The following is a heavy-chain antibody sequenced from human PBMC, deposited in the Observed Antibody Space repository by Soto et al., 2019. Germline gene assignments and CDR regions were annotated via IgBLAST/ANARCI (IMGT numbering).Heavy chain of an antibody. CDR2: IIPIFGTA. V-gene: IGHV1-69*01. CDR1: GGTFSSYA. D-gene: IGHD3-22*01. J-gene: IGHJ6*02. CDR3: ARDKVGYYDSSCYYRVSVPPDYYYGMDV. Sequence: QVQLVQSGAEVKKPGSSVKVSCKASGGTFSSYAISWVRKAPGQGLEWMGGIIPIFGTANYAQKFQGRVTITADESTSTAYMELSSLRSEDTAVYYCARDKVGYYDSSCYYRVSVPPDYYYGMDVWGQGTTVTVSS.